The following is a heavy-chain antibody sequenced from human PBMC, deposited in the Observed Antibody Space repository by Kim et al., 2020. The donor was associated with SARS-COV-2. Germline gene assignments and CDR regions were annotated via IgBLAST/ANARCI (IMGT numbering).Heavy chain of an antibody. V-gene: IGHV4-34*01. Sequence: SETLSLTCAVYGGSFSGYYWSWIRQPPGKGLEWIGEINHSGSTNYNPSLKSRVTISVDTSKNQFSLKLSSVTAADTAVYYCARVSAVRPRGPWGQGTLVTVSS. CDR3: ARVSAVRPRGP. CDR2: INHSGST. CDR1: GGSFSGYY. D-gene: IGHD3-10*01. J-gene: IGHJ4*02.